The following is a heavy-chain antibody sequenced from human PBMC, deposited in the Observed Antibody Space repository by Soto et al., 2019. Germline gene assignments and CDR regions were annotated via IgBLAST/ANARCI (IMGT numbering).Heavy chain of an antibody. CDR3: ATLASLRCYFDY. CDR2: FDPEDGET. J-gene: IGHJ4*02. Sequence: ASVKVSCKVSGYTLTELSMHWVRQAPGKGLEWMGGFDPEDGETIYAQKFQGRVTMTEDTSTDTAYMELSSLRSEDTAVYYCATLASLRCYFDYWGQGTLVTVSS. V-gene: IGHV1-24*01. D-gene: IGHD3-16*01. CDR1: GYTLTELS.